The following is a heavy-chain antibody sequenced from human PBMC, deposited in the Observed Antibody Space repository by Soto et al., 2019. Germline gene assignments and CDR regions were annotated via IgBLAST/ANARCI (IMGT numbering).Heavy chain of an antibody. Sequence: GASVKVSCKTSGYTFTSYGISWVRQVPGQGLEWMGWISPYIGNTNYAQKFQDRVAMTTDTSTTTAYMELKSLTSDDTAVYYCARAWHWLPSNSHYFYGLDVWGQGTTVTVS. CDR3: ARAWHWLPSNSHYFYGLDV. CDR2: ISPYIGNT. D-gene: IGHD6-19*01. J-gene: IGHJ6*02. V-gene: IGHV1-18*04. CDR1: GYTFTSYG.